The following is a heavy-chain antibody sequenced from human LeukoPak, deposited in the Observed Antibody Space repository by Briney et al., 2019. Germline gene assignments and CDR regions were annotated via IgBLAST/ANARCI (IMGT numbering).Heavy chain of an antibody. Sequence: GGSLRLSCAASGFTFDDYGMSWVRQAPGKGLEWVSGINWNGGSTGYADSVKGRFTISRGNAKNSLYLQMNSLRAEDTALYYCARDYIAETYYYDSSGAFDIWGQGTMVTVSS. D-gene: IGHD3-22*01. CDR3: ARDYIAETYYYDSSGAFDI. J-gene: IGHJ3*02. CDR1: GFTFDDYG. CDR2: INWNGGST. V-gene: IGHV3-20*04.